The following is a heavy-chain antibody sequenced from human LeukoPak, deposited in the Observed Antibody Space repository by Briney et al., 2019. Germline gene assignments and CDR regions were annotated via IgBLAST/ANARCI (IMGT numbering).Heavy chain of an antibody. CDR3: AKNPPLASRVVVIFFDY. D-gene: IGHD3-22*01. J-gene: IGHJ4*02. V-gene: IGHV3-48*03. Sequence: QAGGSLRLSCAASGLTFSSYEMSWVRQAPGKGLEWVSYISTSGSTISYADSVKGRFTISRDNAKNSLYLQMNSLRAEDTAVYYCAKNPPLASRVVVIFFDYWGQGTLVTVSS. CDR1: GLTFSSYE. CDR2: ISTSGSTI.